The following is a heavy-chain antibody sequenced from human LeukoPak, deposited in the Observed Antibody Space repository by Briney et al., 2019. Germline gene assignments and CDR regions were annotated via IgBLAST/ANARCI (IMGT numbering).Heavy chain of an antibody. Sequence: SETLSLTCTVSVGSIDSCMWCWIWDRPQKGLGWRWYIYYSGSTNYDPSLKSLVTISVHTTKRQFSKKLRSVTAASPAVYFSAIHGRGTHGTDYFDGYGRGNVITVT. CDR2: IYYSGST. CDR3: AIHGRGTHGTDYFDG. V-gene: IGHV4-59*08. CDR1: VGSIDSCM. D-gene: IGHD1/OR15-1a*01. J-gene: IGHJ4*02.